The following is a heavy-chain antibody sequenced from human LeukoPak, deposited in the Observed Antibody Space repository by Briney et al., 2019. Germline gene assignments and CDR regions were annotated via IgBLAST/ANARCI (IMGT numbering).Heavy chain of an antibody. CDR3: ARGEMGYYDSSGYYWGAFDI. D-gene: IGHD3-22*01. CDR2: ISWNSGSI. Sequence: GRSLRLSCAASGFTFDDYAMHWVRQAPGKGLEWVSGISWNSGSIGYADSVKGRFTISRDNAKNSLYLQMNSLRAEDTAVYYCARGEMGYYDSSGYYWGAFDIWGQGTMVTVSS. CDR1: GFTFDDYA. V-gene: IGHV3-9*01. J-gene: IGHJ3*02.